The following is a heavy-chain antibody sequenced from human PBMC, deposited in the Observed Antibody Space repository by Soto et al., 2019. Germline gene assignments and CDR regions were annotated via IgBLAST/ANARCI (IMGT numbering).Heavy chain of an antibody. Sequence: SSETLSLTCAVYGGSFSGYYWSWIRQPPGKGLEWIGEINHSGSTNYNPSLKSRVTISVDTSKNQFSLQLSSVTPEDTAVYYCAGTTSHQWYYMDVWGKGTTVTVSS. CDR3: AGTTSHQWYYMDV. D-gene: IGHD1-7*01. CDR1: GGSFSGYY. CDR2: INHSGST. J-gene: IGHJ6*03. V-gene: IGHV4-34*01.